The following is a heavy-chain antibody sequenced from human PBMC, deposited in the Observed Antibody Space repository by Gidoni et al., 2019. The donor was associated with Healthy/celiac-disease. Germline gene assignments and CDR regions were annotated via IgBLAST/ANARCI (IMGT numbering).Heavy chain of an antibody. CDR2: IGYDGSNK. Sequence: QVQLLESGGGVVHPGRSLRLSIAASGFTFSSYGMHRVRQAPGKGLVWVAVIGYDGSNKYYADSVKGRLTISRDNSKNTLYLQMNSLRAEDTAVYYCARDLSASGMDVWGQGTTVTVSS. CDR3: ARDLSASGMDV. CDR1: GFTFSSYG. J-gene: IGHJ6*02. V-gene: IGHV3-33*08.